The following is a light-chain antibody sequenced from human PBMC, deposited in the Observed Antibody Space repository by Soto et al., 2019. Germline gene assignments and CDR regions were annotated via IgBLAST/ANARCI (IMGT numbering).Light chain of an antibody. CDR1: QSVSSSY. Sequence: ERVVTQSPGTLSLSPGERATLSCRASQSVSSSYLAWYQQKPGQAPRLLIYGASSRATGIPDRFSGSGSGTDFTLTISRLEPEDFAVYYCQQYGSSITFGQGTRLEIK. CDR2: GAS. V-gene: IGKV3-20*01. J-gene: IGKJ5*01. CDR3: QQYGSSIT.